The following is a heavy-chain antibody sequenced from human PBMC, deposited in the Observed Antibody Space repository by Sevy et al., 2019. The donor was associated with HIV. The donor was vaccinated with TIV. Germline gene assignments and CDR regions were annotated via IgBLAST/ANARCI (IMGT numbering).Heavy chain of an antibody. CDR2: IRGKTYGGTA. Sequence: GGSLRLSCTTSGFTFGDYALSWFRQAPGKGLQWVTFIRGKTYGGTAEYAASVKGRFTISRDDSKSIAYLQMNSLKTEDTAVYYCTRGPSGNCLVSFDYWGQGTLVTVSS. V-gene: IGHV3-49*03. J-gene: IGHJ4*02. D-gene: IGHD1-26*01. CDR3: TRGPSGNCLVSFDY. CDR1: GFTFGDYA.